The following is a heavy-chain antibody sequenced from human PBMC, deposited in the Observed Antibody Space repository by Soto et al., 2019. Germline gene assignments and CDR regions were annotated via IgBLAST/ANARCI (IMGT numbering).Heavy chain of an antibody. CDR2: INPSGGTT. CDR3: ARDPSQTYYDILTGKCYFDY. J-gene: IGHJ4*01. V-gene: IGHV1-46*01. Sequence: ASVKVSCKASGYTFTNFYMHWVRQAPGQGLEWMGIINPSGGTTSYAQKFQGRVIMTRDTSTSTVYMELSSLRSEDTAVYYCARDPSQTYYDILTGKCYFDYWGQGTLVTISS. CDR1: GYTFTNFY. D-gene: IGHD3-9*01.